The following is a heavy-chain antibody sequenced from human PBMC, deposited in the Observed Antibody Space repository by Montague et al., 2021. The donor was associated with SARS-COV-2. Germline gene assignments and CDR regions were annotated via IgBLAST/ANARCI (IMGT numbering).Heavy chain of an antibody. Sequence: SLRLSCAASGFTFSSYAMYWVRQAPGKGLEWVAVISYDGSNKYYXXSLKGRFTISRDNSKNTLYLQMNSLRAEDTAVYYCARAALGGYDSYFDYWGQGTLVTVSS. J-gene: IGHJ4*02. V-gene: IGHV3-30*04. CDR3: ARAALGGYDSYFDY. CDR2: ISYDGSNK. D-gene: IGHD5-12*01. CDR1: GFTFSSYA.